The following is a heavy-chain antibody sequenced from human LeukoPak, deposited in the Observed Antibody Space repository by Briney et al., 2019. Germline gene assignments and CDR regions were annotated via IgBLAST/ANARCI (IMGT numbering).Heavy chain of an antibody. CDR1: GGSIRSYY. J-gene: IGHJ4*02. V-gene: IGHV4-59*01. CDR3: ARGYSSGWSNY. CDR2: MYYSGSA. Sequence: SQTLSLTCSVSGGSIRSYYWSWIRQPPGKGLEGIAYMYYSGSANYTPSLKSRVTISVDTSKNHFSLTLSSVTAADTAVYYCARGYSSGWSNYWGQGTLVTVSS. D-gene: IGHD6-19*01.